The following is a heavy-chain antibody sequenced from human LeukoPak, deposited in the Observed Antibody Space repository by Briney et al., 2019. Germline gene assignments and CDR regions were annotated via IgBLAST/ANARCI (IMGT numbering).Heavy chain of an antibody. D-gene: IGHD6-19*01. J-gene: IGHJ2*01. CDR2: IFYSGST. CDR1: GDSISSSSYY. V-gene: IGHV4-39*01. Sequence: PSETLSLTCIVSGDSISSSSYYWGWARQPPGKGLEWIVSIFYSGSTYYNASLKSRVTISLDTSKNQFSLKLSSVTAADTAVYYCARQRYTSGWYETRYFDLWGRGTLVIVSS. CDR3: ARQRYTSGWYETRYFDL.